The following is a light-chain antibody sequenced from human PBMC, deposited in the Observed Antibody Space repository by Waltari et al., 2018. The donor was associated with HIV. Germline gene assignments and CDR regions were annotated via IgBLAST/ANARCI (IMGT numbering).Light chain of an antibody. Sequence: DIQMTQSPSTLSASVGDRVILTCRPSQHINTWLAWYRQKPGKAPELLIYRATSLQRGVPSRFSGGASGADFTLTIRSLQPDDVATYYCQQYLHFPFNFGPGTTVDI. CDR3: QQYLHFPFN. CDR1: QHINTW. CDR2: RAT. J-gene: IGKJ3*01. V-gene: IGKV1-5*03.